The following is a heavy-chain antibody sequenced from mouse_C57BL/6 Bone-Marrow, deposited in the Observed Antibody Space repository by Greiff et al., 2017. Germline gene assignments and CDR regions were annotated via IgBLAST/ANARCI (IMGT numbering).Heavy chain of an antibody. D-gene: IGHD2-2*01. CDR3: ERWGLRRYFDV. Sequence: QVQLQQPGAELVKPGASVKLSCKASGYTFTSYWMHWVKQRPGQGLEWIGMIQPNSGSTNYNEKFKSKATLTVDKSSSTAYMQRSSLTSEESAVYDCERWGLRRYFDVWGTGTTVTVSS. CDR2: IQPNSGST. CDR1: GYTFTSYW. J-gene: IGHJ1*03. V-gene: IGHV1-64*01.